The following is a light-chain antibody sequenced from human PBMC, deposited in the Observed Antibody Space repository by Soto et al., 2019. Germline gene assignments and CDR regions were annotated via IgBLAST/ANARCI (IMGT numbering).Light chain of an antibody. CDR3: QQYGSSAPIT. Sequence: DIVMTQAPDSLAVSLGERATINCKSSQSVLYSSNNKNNLNWYQQKPGQAPRLLIYGASIRATGIPDRFSGSGSETDFTLTISRLEPEDFALYYCQQYGSSAPITFGQGTRLEIK. J-gene: IGKJ5*01. V-gene: IGKV4-1*01. CDR1: QSVLYSSNNKNN. CDR2: GAS.